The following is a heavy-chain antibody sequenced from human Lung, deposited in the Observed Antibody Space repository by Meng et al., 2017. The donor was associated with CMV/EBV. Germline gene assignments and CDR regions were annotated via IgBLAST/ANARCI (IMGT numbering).Heavy chain of an antibody. CDR1: GYYFNAFG. V-gene: IGHV1-18*01. CDR3: ARRRGVYHFLEGGGDAYFDY. J-gene: IGHJ4*02. Sequence: ASXXVSXKGSGYYFNAFGISWMRQAPGQGLEWMGWINTANGAPRYAQRFQGRVTMTTDKSTATSYMELRSLTSDDTAVYYCARRRGVYHFLEGGGDAYFDYWXQGTXVTVVS. D-gene: IGHD3-16*01. CDR2: INTANGAP.